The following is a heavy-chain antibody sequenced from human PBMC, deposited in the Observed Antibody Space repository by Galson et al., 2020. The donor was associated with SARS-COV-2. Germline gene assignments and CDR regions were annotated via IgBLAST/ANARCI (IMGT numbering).Heavy chain of an antibody. Sequence: ASVKVSCKASGYIFTTYGITWVRQVPGQGLEWVGWISAHSGDTSYAQNLQGRVTLTTDTPTSTAYMELRSLRSDDTAVYYCARDRDYSLDYWGQGTLVTVSS. J-gene: IGHJ4*02. CDR3: ARDRDYSLDY. V-gene: IGHV1-18*01. CDR1: GYIFTTYG. CDR2: ISAHSGDT. D-gene: IGHD4-4*01.